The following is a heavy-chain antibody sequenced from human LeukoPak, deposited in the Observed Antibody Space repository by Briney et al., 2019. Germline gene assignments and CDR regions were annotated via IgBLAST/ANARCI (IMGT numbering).Heavy chain of an antibody. CDR3: ARHYYGSGSYPLDS. J-gene: IGHJ4*02. V-gene: IGHV4-59*01. CDR1: GGSISSYY. CDR2: IYYSGST. Sequence: SETLSLTCVVSGGSISSYYWSWIRQPPGKGLEWIGYIYYSGSTNYNPSLKSRVTISVDTSKNQFSLKLSSVTAADTAVYYCARHYYGSGSYPLDSWGLGTLVTVSS. D-gene: IGHD3-10*01.